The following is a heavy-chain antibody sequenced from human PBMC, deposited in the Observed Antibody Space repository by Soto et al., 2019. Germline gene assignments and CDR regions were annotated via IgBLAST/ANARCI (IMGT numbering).Heavy chain of an antibody. Sequence: ASVKVSCKASGYTFTSYAMHWVRQAPGQRLEWMGWINAGNGNTKYSQKFQGRVTITRDTSASTAYMELSSLRSEDTAVYYCAREGDSYDSSGYPGDYWGQGTLVTVSS. CDR3: AREGDSYDSSGYPGDY. CDR2: INAGNGNT. V-gene: IGHV1-3*01. J-gene: IGHJ4*02. CDR1: GYTFTSYA. D-gene: IGHD3-22*01.